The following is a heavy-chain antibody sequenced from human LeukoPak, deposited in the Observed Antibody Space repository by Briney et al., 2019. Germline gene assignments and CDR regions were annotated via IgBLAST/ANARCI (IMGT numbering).Heavy chain of an antibody. CDR3: TTDPRNNYYFDY. J-gene: IGHJ4*02. V-gene: IGHV3-15*01. Sequence: GGSLRLSCAASGFTFGNAWMSWVRQAPGKGLEWVGRIKTKTDGGTTDYAAPVQGRFTTSRDDSKTTLYLQMNSLKTEDTAVYYCTTDPRNNYYFDYWGQGTLVTVSS. CDR2: IKTKTDGGTT. CDR1: GFTFGNAW. D-gene: IGHD1/OR15-1a*01.